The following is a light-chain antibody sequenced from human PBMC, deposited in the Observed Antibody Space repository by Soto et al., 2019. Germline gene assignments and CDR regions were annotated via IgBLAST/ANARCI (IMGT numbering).Light chain of an antibody. CDR1: QSVSNY. Sequence: EIVLTQSPATLSVSLGDSATLSCRASQSVSNYLSWYQQKPGLAPRLLMYETSRRATGIPARFSGSGSGTDFTLTISSLEPEDFAVYYCQQRNNWRDTFGQGTRLEIK. CDR3: QQRNNWRDT. J-gene: IGKJ5*01. V-gene: IGKV3-11*01. CDR2: ETS.